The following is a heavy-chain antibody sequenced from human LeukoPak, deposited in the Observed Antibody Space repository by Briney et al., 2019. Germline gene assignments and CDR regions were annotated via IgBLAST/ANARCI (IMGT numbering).Heavy chain of an antibody. Sequence: GGSLRLSCAASGFTFDDYAMHWVRQAPGKGLEWVSGISWNSGSIGYADSVKGRFTINRDNAKNSLYLQMNSLRAEDTALYYCAKSGYDSSGYYYYFDYWGQGTLVTVSS. CDR1: GFTFDDYA. J-gene: IGHJ4*02. CDR2: ISWNSGSI. CDR3: AKSGYDSSGYYYYFDY. D-gene: IGHD3-22*01. V-gene: IGHV3-9*01.